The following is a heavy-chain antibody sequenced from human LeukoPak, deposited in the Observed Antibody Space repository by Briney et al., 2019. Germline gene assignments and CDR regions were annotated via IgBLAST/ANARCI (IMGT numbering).Heavy chain of an antibody. CDR2: INHSGST. Sequence: PSGTLSLTCAVSGGSISSSNWWTWVRQPPGKGLEWIGEINHSGSTNYNPSLKSRVTISVDTSKNQFSLKLNSVTAADTAVYYCARHRSKWLQSSFDYWGQGTLVTVSS. CDR1: GGSISSSNW. D-gene: IGHD5-24*01. J-gene: IGHJ4*02. CDR3: ARHRSKWLQSSFDY. V-gene: IGHV4-4*02.